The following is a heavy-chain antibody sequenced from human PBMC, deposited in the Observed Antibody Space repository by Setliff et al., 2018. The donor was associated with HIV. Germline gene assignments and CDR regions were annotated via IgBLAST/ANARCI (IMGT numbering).Heavy chain of an antibody. V-gene: IGHV5-51*01. CDR3: ARSRDSGSYSPLDY. J-gene: IGHJ4*02. CDR1: GYSFTNYW. D-gene: IGHD1-26*01. CDR2: IYPGDSDT. Sequence: GESLKISCKGSGYSFTNYWIGWVRQMPGNGLEWMGIIYPGDSDTRYSPSFQGHVTMSVDKSINTAYLQWCSLKASDTAMYYCARSRDSGSYSPLDYWGKGTLGTVSS.